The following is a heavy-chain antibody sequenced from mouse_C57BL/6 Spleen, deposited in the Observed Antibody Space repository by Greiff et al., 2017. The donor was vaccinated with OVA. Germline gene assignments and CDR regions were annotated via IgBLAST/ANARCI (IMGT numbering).Heavy chain of an antibody. CDR2: INPNNGGT. D-gene: IGHD1-1*01. Sequence: VQLQQSGPELVKPGASVKISCTASGYTFTDYYMNWVNQSHGKSLEWIGDINPNNGGTSYNQKFKGKATLTVDKSSSTAYMELRSLTSEDSAVYYCARGFTTVVARAMDYWGQGTSVTVSS. J-gene: IGHJ4*01. V-gene: IGHV1-26*01. CDR1: GYTFTDYY. CDR3: ARGFTTVVARAMDY.